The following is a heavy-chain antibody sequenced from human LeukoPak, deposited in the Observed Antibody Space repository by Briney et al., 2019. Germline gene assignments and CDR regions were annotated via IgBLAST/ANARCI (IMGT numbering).Heavy chain of an antibody. CDR1: GYTFTGYY. Sequence: ASVKVSCKASGYTFTGYYMHWVRQAPGQGLEWMGWISAYNGNTNYAQKLQGRVTMTTDTSTSTAYMELRSLRSDDTAVYYCARVSGSYPLYFDYWGQGTLVTVSS. V-gene: IGHV1-18*04. D-gene: IGHD1-26*01. CDR3: ARVSGSYPLYFDY. J-gene: IGHJ4*02. CDR2: ISAYNGNT.